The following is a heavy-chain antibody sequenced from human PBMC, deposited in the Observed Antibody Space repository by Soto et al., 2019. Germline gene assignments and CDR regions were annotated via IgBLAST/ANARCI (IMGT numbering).Heavy chain of an antibody. CDR1: GYTFTSYD. CDR3: ARDPPYYYGSESYYNDPYYYDGMDV. CDR2: MNPNSGNT. J-gene: IGHJ6*02. Sequence: QVQLVQSGAEVKKPGASVKVSCKASGYTFTSYDINWVRQATGQGLEGMGWMNPNSGNTGYAQKFQGRVTMTRNTSISTAEMELSSLRSEDTAEYYCARDPPYYYGSESYYNDPYYYDGMDVWGQGTTVTVSS. D-gene: IGHD3-10*01. V-gene: IGHV1-8*01.